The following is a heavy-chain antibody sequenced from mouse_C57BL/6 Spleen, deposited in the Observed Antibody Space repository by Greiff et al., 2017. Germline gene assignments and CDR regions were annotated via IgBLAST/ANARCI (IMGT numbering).Heavy chain of an antibody. V-gene: IGHV1-53*01. Sequence: QVQLQQPGAELVMPGASVKLSCKASGYTFTSYWMHWVKQRPGQGLEWIGEIDPSNGGPNYNEKFKSKATLTVDQSSSTAYMQLSSLTSEDSAVYYCARATPYYFDYWGQGTTLTVAS. CDR2: IDPSNGGP. CDR3: ARATPYYFDY. J-gene: IGHJ2*01. CDR1: GYTFTSYW. D-gene: IGHD1-1*01.